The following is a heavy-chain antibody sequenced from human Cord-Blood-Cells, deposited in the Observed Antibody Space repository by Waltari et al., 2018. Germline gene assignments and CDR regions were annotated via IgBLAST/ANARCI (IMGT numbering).Heavy chain of an antibody. V-gene: IGHV3-53*02. Sequence: EVQLVETGGGLIQPGGSLRLSCAASGFTVSSNYMSWVRQAPGKGLGWVAFIYSGGRTYYADSVKGRFTISRDNSKNTLYLQMNSLRAEDTAVYYCARVVTGFFDYWGQGTLVTVSS. CDR2: IYSGGRT. J-gene: IGHJ4*02. CDR1: GFTVSSNY. D-gene: IGHD2-21*02. CDR3: ARVVTGFFDY.